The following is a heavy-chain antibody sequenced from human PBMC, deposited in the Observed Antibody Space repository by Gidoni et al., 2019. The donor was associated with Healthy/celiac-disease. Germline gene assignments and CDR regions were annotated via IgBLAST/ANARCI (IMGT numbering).Heavy chain of an antibody. CDR2: IYYSGST. CDR3: ARGSAEDAFDI. CDR1: GCSISSGDYY. J-gene: IGHJ3*02. Sequence: QVQLPESGPGLVKPSQTLSLTCTVSGCSISSGDYYWSCIRQPPGKGLEWIGYIYYSGSTYYNPSLKSRVTISVDTSKNQFSLKLSSVTAADTAVYYCARGSAEDAFDIWGQGTMVTVSS. V-gene: IGHV4-30-4*01.